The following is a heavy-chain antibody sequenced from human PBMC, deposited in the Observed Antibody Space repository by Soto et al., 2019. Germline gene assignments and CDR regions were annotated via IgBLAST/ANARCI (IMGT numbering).Heavy chain of an antibody. D-gene: IGHD3-9*01. CDR1: GYTCTSYG. CDR2: ISAYNGNT. V-gene: IGHV1-18*01. J-gene: IGHJ6*02. CDR3: ARDPFLRYFDWFRAPSYGMDV. Sequence: GASVKVSCKASGYTCTSYGISWVRQAPGQGLEWMGWISAYNGNTNYAQKLQGRVTMTTDTSTSTAYMELRSLRSDDTAVYYCARDPFLRYFDWFRAPSYGMDVWGQGTTVTVSS.